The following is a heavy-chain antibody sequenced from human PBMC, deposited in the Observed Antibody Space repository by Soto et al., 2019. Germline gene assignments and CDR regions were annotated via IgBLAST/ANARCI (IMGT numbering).Heavy chain of an antibody. V-gene: IGHV4-4*02. CDR3: ARLGGYCSTTGCYGYYAMDV. CDR1: GGSISSSNW. Sequence: SETLSLTCAVSGGSISSSNWWSWVRQPPGKGLEWIGEIYYSGNTYYNPSLKSRVTMSVDTSKNQFSLKLSSVTAADTAVYYCARLGGYCSTTGCYGYYAMDVWGQGTTVTVSS. D-gene: IGHD2-2*01. J-gene: IGHJ6*02. CDR2: IYYSGNT.